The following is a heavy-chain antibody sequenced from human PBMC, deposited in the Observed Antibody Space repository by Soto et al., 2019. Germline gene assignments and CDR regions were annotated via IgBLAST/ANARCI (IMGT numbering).Heavy chain of an antibody. Sequence: SETLSLTCTVSGGSISSGVYYWIWIRQHPGKGLEWIGYIYNSESTYYNPSLKSRVTISVDTSKNQFSLKLSSVTAADTAVYYCAGLLYYYGMDVWGQGTTVTVSS. D-gene: IGHD2-15*01. CDR2: IYNSEST. J-gene: IGHJ6*02. CDR1: GGSISSGVYY. V-gene: IGHV4-31*03. CDR3: AGLLYYYGMDV.